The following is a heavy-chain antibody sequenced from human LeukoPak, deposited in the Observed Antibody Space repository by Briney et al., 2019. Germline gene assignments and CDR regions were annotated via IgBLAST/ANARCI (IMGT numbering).Heavy chain of an antibody. Sequence: GGSLRLSCAASGFTFSSYWMSWVRQAPGKGLEWVAFIRYDGSNKYYADSVKGRFTISRDNSKNTLYLQMNSLRAEDTAVYYCAKEGLIAVAGRFDYWGQGALVTVSS. CDR3: AKEGLIAVAGRFDY. CDR1: GFTFSSYW. J-gene: IGHJ4*02. V-gene: IGHV3-30*02. D-gene: IGHD6-19*01. CDR2: IRYDGSNK.